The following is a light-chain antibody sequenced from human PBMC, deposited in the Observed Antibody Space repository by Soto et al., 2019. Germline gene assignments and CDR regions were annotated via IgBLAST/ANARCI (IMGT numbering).Light chain of an antibody. CDR1: SSDVGGYNY. CDR3: SSYTSSSTLVV. J-gene: IGLJ2*01. Sequence: QSALTQPASVSGSPGQSITISCTGTSSDVGGYNYVSWYQQHPGKAPKLMIYEVSNRPSGVSNRFSGSKSGNTASLTTSGLQDADEADYYCSSYTSSSTLVVFGGGTKVTVL. V-gene: IGLV2-14*01. CDR2: EVS.